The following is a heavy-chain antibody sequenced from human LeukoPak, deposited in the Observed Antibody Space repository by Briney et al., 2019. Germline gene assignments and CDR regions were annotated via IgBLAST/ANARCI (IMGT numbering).Heavy chain of an antibody. CDR1: GYTFSNYY. J-gene: IGHJ4*02. D-gene: IGHD3-22*01. Sequence: GASVKLSCKASGYTFSNYYMHWLRQAPGQGLEWMGIINPSGGSTNYAQKFQGRVTMTRDTSTSTVYMDLSSLRSEDTAVYYCVRDDSSGPQVDSGQGTLVTVSS. V-gene: IGHV1-46*01. CDR3: VRDDSSGPQVD. CDR2: INPSGGST.